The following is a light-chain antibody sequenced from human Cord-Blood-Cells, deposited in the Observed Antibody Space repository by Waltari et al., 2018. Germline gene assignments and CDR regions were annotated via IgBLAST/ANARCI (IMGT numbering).Light chain of an antibody. CDR1: SSDVGGYNY. V-gene: IGLV2-14*03. CDR2: DVS. J-gene: IGLJ3*02. Sequence: QSALTQPASVSASPGQSITISFTGTSSDVGGYNYVSWYQQHPGKAPQLMIYDVSNRPSGVSNRFSGSKSGNTASLTISGLQAEDEADYYCSSYTSSSTWVFGGGTKLTVL. CDR3: SSYTSSSTWV.